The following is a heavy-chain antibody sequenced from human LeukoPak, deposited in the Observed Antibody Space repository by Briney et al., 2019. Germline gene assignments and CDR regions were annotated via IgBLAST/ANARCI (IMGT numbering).Heavy chain of an antibody. Sequence: ASVKVSCKASGYTFTSYDINWVRQAPGQGLEWMGIINPSGGSTSYAQKFQGRVTMTRDTSTSTVYMELSSLRSEDTAVYYCASPVGATHRNAFDIWGQGTMVTVSS. CDR1: GYTFTSYD. V-gene: IGHV1-46*01. CDR3: ASPVGATHRNAFDI. J-gene: IGHJ3*02. CDR2: INPSGGST. D-gene: IGHD1-26*01.